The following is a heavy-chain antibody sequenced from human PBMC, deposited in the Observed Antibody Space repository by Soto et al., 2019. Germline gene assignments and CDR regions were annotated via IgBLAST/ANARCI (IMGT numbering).Heavy chain of an antibody. CDR2: INHSGST. V-gene: IGHV4-34*01. CDR1: GGSFSGYY. Sequence: SETLSLTCAVYGGSFSGYYWSWIRQPPGKGLEWIGEINHSGSTNYNPSLKSRVTISVDTSKNQFSLKLSSVTAADTAVYYCARGLGGRSKGPFDYWGQGTLVTVSS. D-gene: IGHD2-15*01. J-gene: IGHJ4*02. CDR3: ARGLGGRSKGPFDY.